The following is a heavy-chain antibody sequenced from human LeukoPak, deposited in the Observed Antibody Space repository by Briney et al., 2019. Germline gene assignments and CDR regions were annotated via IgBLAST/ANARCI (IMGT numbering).Heavy chain of an antibody. D-gene: IGHD3-10*01. CDR3: ARRSRITMVRGGAFDI. Sequence: SETPSLTCTVSGGSISSSSYYWGWIRQPPGKGLEWIGSIYYSGSTYYNPSLKSRVTISVDTSKNQFSLKLSSVTAADTAVYYCARRSRITMVRGGAFDIWGQGTMVTVSS. CDR2: IYYSGST. CDR1: GGSISSSSYY. V-gene: IGHV4-39*07. J-gene: IGHJ3*02.